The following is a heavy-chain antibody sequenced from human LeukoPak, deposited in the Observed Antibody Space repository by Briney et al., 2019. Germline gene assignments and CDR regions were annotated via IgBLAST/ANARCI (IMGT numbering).Heavy chain of an antibody. Sequence: PGGSLRLSCAASGFTFSDAWMSWVRQAPGKGLKWVSYISRSGTTIYYADSVKGRFTISRDNAKNSLYLQMNSLRAEDTAVYYCARTVVPAAKSGAFDIWGQGTMVTVSS. CDR1: GFTFSDAW. D-gene: IGHD2-2*01. CDR2: ISRSGTTI. J-gene: IGHJ3*02. V-gene: IGHV3-11*04. CDR3: ARTVVPAAKSGAFDI.